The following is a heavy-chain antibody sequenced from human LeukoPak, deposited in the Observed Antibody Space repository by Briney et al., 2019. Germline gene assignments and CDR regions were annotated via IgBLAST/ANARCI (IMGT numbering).Heavy chain of an antibody. CDR1: GFTFSSYE. J-gene: IGHJ4*02. Sequence: GGSLRLSCAASGFTFSSYEMNWVRQAPGKGLEWVSYISSSGSTIYYADSVKGRFTISRDNAKNSLYLQMDSLRGEDTAVYYCATGGVHYYDSSADYWGQGTLVTVSS. CDR3: ATGGVHYYDSSADY. V-gene: IGHV3-48*03. CDR2: ISSSGSTI. D-gene: IGHD3-22*01.